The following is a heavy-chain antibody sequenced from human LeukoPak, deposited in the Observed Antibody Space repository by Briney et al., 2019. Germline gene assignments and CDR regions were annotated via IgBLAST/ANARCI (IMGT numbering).Heavy chain of an antibody. J-gene: IGHJ4*02. CDR3: VKDFYGSGSPPHFDF. CDR1: GFTFRSFA. CDR2: ISFDGYHQ. V-gene: IGHV3-30*18. Sequence: GGSLRLSCAASGFTFRSFAMHWVRQAPGKGLEWVALISFDGYHQFYADSVKGRFIISRDSAKNTFYLQMNSQRVEDTALYYCVKDFYGSGSPPHFDFWGQGTLVPVS. D-gene: IGHD3-10*01.